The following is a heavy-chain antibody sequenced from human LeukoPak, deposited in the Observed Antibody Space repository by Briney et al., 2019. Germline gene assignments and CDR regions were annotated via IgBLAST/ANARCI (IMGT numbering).Heavy chain of an antibody. V-gene: IGHV4-39*07. CDR1: GGSISTYY. Sequence: SETLSLTCSVSGGSISTYYWSWIRQPPGKGLEWIGSIYYSGSTYYNPSLKSRVTISVDTSKNQFSLKLSSVTAADTAVYYCAREWVSRYSYGYYYYYYMDVWGKGTTVTVSS. J-gene: IGHJ6*03. D-gene: IGHD5-18*01. CDR2: IYYSGST. CDR3: AREWVSRYSYGYYYYYYMDV.